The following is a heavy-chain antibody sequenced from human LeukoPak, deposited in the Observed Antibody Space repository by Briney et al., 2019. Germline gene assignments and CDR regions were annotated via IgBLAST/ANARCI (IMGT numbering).Heavy chain of an antibody. CDR3: ARESSSAIL. CDR1: GDSISSGGYY. D-gene: IGHD6-6*01. J-gene: IGHJ4*02. V-gene: IGHV4-61*08. Sequence: PSETLSLTCTVSGDSISSGGYYWSWIRQPPGKGLEWIGYIYYSGSTNYNPSLKSRVTISVDTSKNQFSLKLSSVTAADTAVYYCARESSSAILWGQGTLVTVSS. CDR2: IYYSGST.